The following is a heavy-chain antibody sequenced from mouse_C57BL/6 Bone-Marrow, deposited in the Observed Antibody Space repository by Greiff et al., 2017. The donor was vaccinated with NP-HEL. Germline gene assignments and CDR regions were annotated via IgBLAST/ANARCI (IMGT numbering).Heavy chain of an antibody. D-gene: IGHD2-3*01. Sequence: QVQLQQSGPELVKPGASVKISCKASGYAFSSSWMNWVKQRPGKGLEWIGRIYPGDGDTNYNGKFKGKATLTADKSSSTAYMQLSSLTSEDSAVYFCASFDGYYWYLDVWGTGTTVTVSS. V-gene: IGHV1-82*01. CDR3: ASFDGYYWYLDV. CDR1: GYAFSSSW. J-gene: IGHJ1*03. CDR2: IYPGDGDT.